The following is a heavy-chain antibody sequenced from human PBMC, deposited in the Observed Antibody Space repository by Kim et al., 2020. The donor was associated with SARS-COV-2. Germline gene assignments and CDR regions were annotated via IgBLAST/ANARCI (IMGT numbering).Heavy chain of an antibody. D-gene: IGHD2-2*01. Sequence: GGSLRLSCSASGFTFSSYAMHWVRQAPGKGLEYVSAISSNGGSTYYADSVKGRFTISRDNSKNTLYLQMSSLRAEDTAVYYCVKTLSCSSTSCHQPYYYYGMDVWGQGTTVTVSS. CDR1: GFTFSSYA. J-gene: IGHJ6*02. V-gene: IGHV3-64D*06. CDR2: ISSNGGST. CDR3: VKTLSCSSTSCHQPYYYYGMDV.